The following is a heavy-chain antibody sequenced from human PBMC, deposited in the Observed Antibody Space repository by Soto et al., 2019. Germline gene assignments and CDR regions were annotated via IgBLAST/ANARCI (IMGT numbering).Heavy chain of an antibody. CDR3: ARGVGGESIAVAGPVGY. Sequence: QVQLVQSGAEVKKPGASVKVSCKASGYTFTSYGISWVRQAPGQGLEWMGWISAYNGNTNYAQKLQGRVTMTPDTSTSTAYMGLRSLRSEDTAVYYCARGVGGESIAVAGPVGYWGQGTLVTVSS. CDR1: GYTFTSYG. V-gene: IGHV1-18*01. J-gene: IGHJ4*02. D-gene: IGHD6-19*01. CDR2: ISAYNGNT.